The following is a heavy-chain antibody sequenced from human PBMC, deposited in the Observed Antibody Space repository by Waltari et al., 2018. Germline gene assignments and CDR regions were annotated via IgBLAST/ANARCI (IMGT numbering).Heavy chain of an antibody. Sequence: QVQLQESGPGLVKPSETLSLTCTVSGGSISSYYWRWIRQPPGKGLEWIGYIYYSGSTNYNPSLKSRVTISVDTSKNQFSLKLSSVTAADTAVYYCARRGTAMGSFDYWGQGTLVTVSS. J-gene: IGHJ4*02. CDR2: IYYSGST. D-gene: IGHD5-18*01. CDR3: ARRGTAMGSFDY. V-gene: IGHV4-59*08. CDR1: GGSISSYY.